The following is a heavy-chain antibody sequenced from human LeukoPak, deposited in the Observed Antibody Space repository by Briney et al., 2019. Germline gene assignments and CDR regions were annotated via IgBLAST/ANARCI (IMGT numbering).Heavy chain of an antibody. CDR1: GFTFSSYW. D-gene: IGHD5-18*01. Sequence: GGSLRLSCAASGFTFSSYWMSWVRQAPGKGLEWVANIKQDGSEKYYVDSVKGRFTISRDNAKNSLYLQMNSLRAEDTAVYYCARVSDTAMVFAAFDIWGQGTMVTVSS. CDR3: ARVSDTAMVFAAFDI. CDR2: IKQDGSEK. V-gene: IGHV3-7*01. J-gene: IGHJ3*02.